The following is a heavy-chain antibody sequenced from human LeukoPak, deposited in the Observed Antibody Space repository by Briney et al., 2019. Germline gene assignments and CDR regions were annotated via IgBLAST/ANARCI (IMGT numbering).Heavy chain of an antibody. V-gene: IGHV1-69*13. CDR1: GYTLTELS. Sequence: SVKVSCKVSGYTLTELSMHWARQAPGQGLEWMGGIIPIFGTANYAQKFQGRVTITADESTSTAYMELSSLRSEDTAVYYCARDGGPQRWPVRGWGQGTLVTVSS. CDR2: IIPIFGTA. D-gene: IGHD5-24*01. CDR3: ARDGGPQRWPVRG. J-gene: IGHJ4*02.